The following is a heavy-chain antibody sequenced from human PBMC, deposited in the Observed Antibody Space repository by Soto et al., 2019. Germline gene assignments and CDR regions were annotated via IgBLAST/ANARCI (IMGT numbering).Heavy chain of an antibody. CDR2: IVVGSGNT. V-gene: IGHV1-58*02. Sequence: ATVSSKASRFTFTSSAMPWVRQAPGQRLAWIGWIVVGSGNTNYAQKFQERVTITRDMSTSTADMELSSLRSEDTAVYYGAAVFPSYYYDSSGYYDYLGQGTLVTVSS. J-gene: IGHJ4*02. CDR3: AAVFPSYYYDSSGYYDY. D-gene: IGHD3-22*01. CDR1: RFTFTSSA.